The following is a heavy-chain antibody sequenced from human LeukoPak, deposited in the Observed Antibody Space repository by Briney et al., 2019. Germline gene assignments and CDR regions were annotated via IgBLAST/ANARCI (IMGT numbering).Heavy chain of an antibody. Sequence: GGSLRLSCAASGFTFSTYEMNWIRQAPGKGLDWVATISGDGGRTYYADSVKGRFTISRDNSKRTQYLQMDRPRADDTAIYYCAKQGENSGWGSFDHWGQGILVSVSS. CDR1: GFTFSTYE. J-gene: IGHJ4*02. V-gene: IGHV3-23*01. D-gene: IGHD6-19*01. CDR2: ISGDGGRT. CDR3: AKQGENSGWGSFDH.